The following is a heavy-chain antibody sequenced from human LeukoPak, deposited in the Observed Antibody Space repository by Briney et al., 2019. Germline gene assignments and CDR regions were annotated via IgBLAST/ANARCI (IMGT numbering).Heavy chain of an antibody. CDR2: IFDSGST. J-gene: IGHJ5*02. D-gene: IGHD1-26*01. CDR1: GGSISNYY. CDR3: ARVIAVGLYNWFDP. V-gene: IGHV4-59*01. Sequence: SETLSLTCAVSGGSISNYYWSWIRQPPGKGLEWVGYIFDSGSTNYNPSLKSRVTISLDTSKNQFSLKLSYVTAADTAVYYCARVIAVGLYNWFDPWGQRNLVTVSS.